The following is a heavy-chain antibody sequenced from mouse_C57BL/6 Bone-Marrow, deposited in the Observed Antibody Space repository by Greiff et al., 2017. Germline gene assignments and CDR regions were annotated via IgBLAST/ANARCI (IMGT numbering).Heavy chain of an antibody. CDR1: GFTFSDAW. Sequence: EVMLVESGGGLVQPGGSMKLSCAASGFTFSDAWMDWVRQSPEKGLEWVAEIRNKANNHATYYAESVKGRFTISRDDSKSSVYLQINSIRAEDTGIYYCTRLTTVVAGDYAMDYWGQGTLVTVSA. CDR2: IRNKANNHAT. V-gene: IGHV6-6*01. CDR3: TRLTTVVAGDYAMDY. J-gene: IGHJ4*01. D-gene: IGHD1-1*01.